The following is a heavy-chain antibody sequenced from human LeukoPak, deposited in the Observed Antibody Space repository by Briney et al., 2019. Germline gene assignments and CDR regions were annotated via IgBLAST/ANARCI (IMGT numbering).Heavy chain of an antibody. Sequence: SETLSLTCTVSGGSISTYYWSWIRQPPGKGLEWIGYIYDSVNTKYNPSLKSRVTISVDTSKNQFSLKLSSVTAADTAVYYCASNWSDFDYWGQGILVTVSS. CDR1: GGSISTYY. CDR2: IYDSVNT. V-gene: IGHV4-59*08. CDR3: ASNWSDFDY. D-gene: IGHD1-1*01. J-gene: IGHJ4*02.